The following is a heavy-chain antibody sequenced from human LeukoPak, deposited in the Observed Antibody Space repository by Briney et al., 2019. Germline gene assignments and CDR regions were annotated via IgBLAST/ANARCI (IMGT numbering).Heavy chain of an antibody. V-gene: IGHV4-31*03. D-gene: IGHD2-8*01. CDR3: AREMVRDAFDI. Sequence: SQTLSLTCTVSGGSLSRDGHYWSWIRQYPGKGLESIRSVSRSGTTTYNPSLKSRVTISLHTSQNQFSLNLRSLTAADTAVYYVAREMVRDAFDIWGQGTMVTVSS. J-gene: IGHJ3*02. CDR2: VSRSGTT. CDR1: GGSLSRDGHY.